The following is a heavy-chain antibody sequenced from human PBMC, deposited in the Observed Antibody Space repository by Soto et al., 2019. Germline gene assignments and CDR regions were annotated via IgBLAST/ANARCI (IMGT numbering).Heavy chain of an antibody. CDR2: IYSGETT. V-gene: IGHV3-53*01. CDR1: GFNVNSDY. CDR3: TRDGRGLGRLSLFEY. J-gene: IGHJ4*02. D-gene: IGHD2-21*02. Sequence: VGSLRLSCAASGFNVNSDYMNWVRQTPGKGLEWVASIYSGETTYYADSVRGRFTISSDKSKNTLYFQLSSLRIEDTAVYYCTRDGRGLGRLSLFEYWGQGVLVTVSS.